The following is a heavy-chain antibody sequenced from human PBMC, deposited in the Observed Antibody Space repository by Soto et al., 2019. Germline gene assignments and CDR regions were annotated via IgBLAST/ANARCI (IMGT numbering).Heavy chain of an antibody. D-gene: IGHD1-26*01. CDR3: ARAHGTSWYNWFDP. CDR1: GGNFTNYG. J-gene: IGHJ5*02. V-gene: IGHV1-69*01. Sequence: QVQLVQSGAELKKPGSSVKVSCKAFGGNFTNYGISWVRQAPGQGLEWMGGIIPLFGTTNYAQKFRGRVTVTADESTSTVYMELKSLRSEDTAIYYCARAHGTSWYNWFDPWGQGTLVTVSS. CDR2: IIPLFGTT.